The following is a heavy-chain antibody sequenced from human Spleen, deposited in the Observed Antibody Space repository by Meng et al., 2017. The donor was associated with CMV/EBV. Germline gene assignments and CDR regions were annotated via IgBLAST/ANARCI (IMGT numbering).Heavy chain of an antibody. J-gene: IGHJ4*02. Sequence: SETLSLTCAVYGGSFSGYYWSWIRQPPGKGLEWIGEINHSGSTNYNPSLKSRITISVDKSKNQFFLNLTSVTAADTALYSCATTSGYGSGSYYHWGQGTLVTVSS. CDR1: GGSFSGYY. D-gene: IGHD3-10*01. CDR3: ATTSGYGSGSYYH. V-gene: IGHV4-34*01. CDR2: INHSGST.